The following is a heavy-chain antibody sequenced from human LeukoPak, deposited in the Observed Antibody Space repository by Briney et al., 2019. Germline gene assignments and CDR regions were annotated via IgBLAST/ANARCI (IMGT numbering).Heavy chain of an antibody. CDR2: ITGSGAFT. CDR3: ARGGWRGLDGYFDL. D-gene: IGHD6-19*01. CDR1: GFTFIKYS. J-gene: IGHJ2*01. Sequence: GGSLRLSCAASGFTFIKYSMTWVRQAPGKGLEWVSAITGSGAFTDYADSVKGRFTISRDNAKNTLYLQMNSLRAEDMAVYYCARGGWRGLDGYFDLWGRGTLVTVSS. V-gene: IGHV3-23*01.